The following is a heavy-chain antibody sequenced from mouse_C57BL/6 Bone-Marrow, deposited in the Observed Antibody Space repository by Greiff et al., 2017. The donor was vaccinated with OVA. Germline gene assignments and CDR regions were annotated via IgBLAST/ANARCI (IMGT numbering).Heavy chain of an antibody. V-gene: IGHV7-1*01. Sequence: EVHLVESGGGLVQSGRSLRLSCATSGFTFSDFYMAWVRQAPGKGLEWIAASRNKANDYTTEYSASVKGRFIVSRDTSQSILYLQMNALRAEDTAIYYCARDASGTNWYFDVWGTGTTVTVSS. CDR3: ARDASGTNWYFDV. D-gene: IGHD4-1*01. J-gene: IGHJ1*03. CDR2: SRNKANDYTT. CDR1: GFTFSDFY.